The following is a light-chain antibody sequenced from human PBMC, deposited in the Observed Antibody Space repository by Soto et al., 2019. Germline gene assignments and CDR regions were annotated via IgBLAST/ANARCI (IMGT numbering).Light chain of an antibody. CDR1: SSDVGGYNY. Sequence: LTQPASVSGSPGQSITISCTGTSSDVGGYNYVSWYQHHPGKAPKLMIFDVSNRPSGVSNRFSGSKSGNTASLTISVLQPEDEADYYCSSYTTSNTRQIVFGTGTKVTVL. CDR2: DVS. V-gene: IGLV2-14*03. J-gene: IGLJ1*01. CDR3: SSYTTSNTRQIV.